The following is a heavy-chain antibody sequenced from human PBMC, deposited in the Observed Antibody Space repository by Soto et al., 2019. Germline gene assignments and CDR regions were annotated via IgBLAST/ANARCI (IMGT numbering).Heavy chain of an antibody. Sequence: SVKVSCKASGGTFSSYAISWVRQAPGQGLEWMGGIIPIFGTANYAQKFQGRVTITADESTSTAYMELSSLRSEDTAVYYCARDWRSETYYYYYGMDVWGQGTTVTVSS. J-gene: IGHJ6*02. CDR2: IIPIFGTA. V-gene: IGHV1-69*13. CDR3: ARDWRSETYYYYYGMDV. CDR1: GGTFSSYA.